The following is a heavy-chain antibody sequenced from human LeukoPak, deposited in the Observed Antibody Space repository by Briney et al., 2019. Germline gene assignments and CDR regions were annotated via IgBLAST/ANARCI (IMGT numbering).Heavy chain of an antibody. Sequence: GGSLRLSCVGSGFTISNYWMHWVRQAPGTGLVWVSRIHPDGSITTYADSVKGRFTISRDNARNTLYLQMNSLRAEDTAVYYCAPQQTYSPYNWFDPWGQGTLVTVSS. CDR1: GFTISNYW. V-gene: IGHV3-74*03. CDR3: APQQTYSPYNWFDP. J-gene: IGHJ5*02. CDR2: IHPDGSIT. D-gene: IGHD5-12*01.